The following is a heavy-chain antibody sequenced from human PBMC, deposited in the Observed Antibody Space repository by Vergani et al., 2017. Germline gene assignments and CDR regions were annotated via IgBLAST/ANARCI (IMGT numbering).Heavy chain of an antibody. J-gene: IGHJ6*02. Sequence: QLQLQEPAPGLVKLPETLPLTCDVSDSSIITNPYWGWFRQSPGKGLEWIGCIHHSGDTHYTSSLKSRVSISIVSSSKFSLSLTSVTAADTAIYYCARHRGSGGFFPSSYFYGMDVWGHGTTVTVSS. CDR3: ARHRGSGGFFPSSYFYGMDV. CDR2: IHHSGDT. CDR1: DSSIITNPY. D-gene: IGHD3-10*01. V-gene: IGHV4-38-2*01.